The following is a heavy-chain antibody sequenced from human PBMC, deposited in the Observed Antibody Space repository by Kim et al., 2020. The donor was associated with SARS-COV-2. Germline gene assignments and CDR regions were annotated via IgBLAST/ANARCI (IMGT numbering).Heavy chain of an antibody. Sequence: GGSLRLSCAASGFTFDDYGMSWVRQAPGKGLEWVSGINWNGGSTGYADSVKGRFTISRDNAKNSLYLQMNSLRAEDTALYHCARRTLYSSGWYGVDYYYGMDVWGQGTTVTVSS. D-gene: IGHD6-19*01. CDR3: ARRTLYSSGWYGVDYYYGMDV. V-gene: IGHV3-20*01. CDR1: GFTFDDYG. CDR2: INWNGGST. J-gene: IGHJ6*02.